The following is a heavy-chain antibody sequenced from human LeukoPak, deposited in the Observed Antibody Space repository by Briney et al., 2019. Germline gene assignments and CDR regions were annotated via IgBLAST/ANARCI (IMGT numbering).Heavy chain of an antibody. J-gene: IGHJ4*02. CDR1: GFTFSSYW. CDR3: ARGVEQMNY. CDR2: INTNGMST. V-gene: IGHV3-74*01. D-gene: IGHD3-10*01. Sequence: GGSLRLSCAASGFTFSSYWMHWVRQAPGKGLVWVSRINTNGMSTIYADSVKGRFTISRDNAKNTLHLQMNSLRAEDTAVYYCARGVEQMNYWGQGTLVTVSS.